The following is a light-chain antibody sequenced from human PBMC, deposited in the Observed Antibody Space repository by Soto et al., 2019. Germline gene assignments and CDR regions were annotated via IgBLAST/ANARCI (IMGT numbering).Light chain of an antibody. Sequence: DFQMTQSPSSLSASVGDRVIITCRASQGISDYLAWYQQKPGKVPKLLIYAASTLQSGVPSRFRGSGSGTDFTLTISSLQPEDVATYYCQRDNSAPYTFGQGTKLEIK. CDR1: QGISDY. CDR3: QRDNSAPYT. V-gene: IGKV1-27*01. J-gene: IGKJ2*01. CDR2: AAS.